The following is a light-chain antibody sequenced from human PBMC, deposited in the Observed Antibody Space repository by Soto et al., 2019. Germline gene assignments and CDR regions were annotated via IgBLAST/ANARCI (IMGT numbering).Light chain of an antibody. Sequence: DIVMTQSPLSLSVTPGEPASISCRSSQSLVHSNGYNYLDWYVQKPGQSPQLLIYLGSNRASGVPDRFSGSGSGTDFTLKISRVEAEDVGVYYCMRSLQSRTFGQGTKVDIK. V-gene: IGKV2-28*01. CDR3: MRSLQSRT. CDR2: LGS. J-gene: IGKJ1*01. CDR1: QSLVHSNGYNY.